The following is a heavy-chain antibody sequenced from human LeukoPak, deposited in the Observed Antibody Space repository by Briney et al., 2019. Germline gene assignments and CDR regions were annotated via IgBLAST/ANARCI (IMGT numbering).Heavy chain of an antibody. D-gene: IGHD2-8*01. J-gene: IGHJ4*02. CDR1: GYSFTTYW. CDR3: ARGTGVRYCTNGICYTSDY. V-gene: IGHV5-51*01. Sequence: GESLKISCKASGYSFTTYWIGWVRQMPGKGLEWMGIIYPADSTAHYSPSFQGQVTISADKSISTAFLQWSSLKASDTAMYYCARGTGVRYCTNGICYTSDYWGQGTLVTVSS. CDR2: IYPADSTA.